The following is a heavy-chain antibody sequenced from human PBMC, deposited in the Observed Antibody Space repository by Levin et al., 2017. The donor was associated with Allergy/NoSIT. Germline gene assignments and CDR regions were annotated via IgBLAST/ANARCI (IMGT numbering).Heavy chain of an antibody. D-gene: IGHD3-9*01. Sequence: GGSLRLSCKGSGYPFTSYWIAWVRQMPGKGLEYMGIIYPGDSGTRYDPSFQGQVTISVDKSINTAYLQWRSVKASDTAMYYCARPIETGLRSDFQYWGQGTLVTVSS. CDR3: ARPIETGLRSDFQY. CDR1: GYPFTSYW. CDR2: IYPGDSGT. V-gene: IGHV5-51*01. J-gene: IGHJ1*01.